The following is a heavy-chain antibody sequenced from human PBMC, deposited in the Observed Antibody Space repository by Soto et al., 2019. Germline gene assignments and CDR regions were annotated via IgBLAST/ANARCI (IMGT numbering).Heavy chain of an antibody. J-gene: IGHJ3*02. CDR3: ARGERGTGTTVGDAFDI. CDR2: MRHSGGT. Sequence: QVQLQQWGAGLLKPSETLSLTCAVYGGSVNSGNYYWSWIRQPPGKGLEWIGEMRHSGGTHFNPSLKRRVTRAVDTSKNQLCLKMSSVAAAASALYYCARGERGTGTTVGDAFDIWRPGTLVTVSS. D-gene: IGHD1-1*01. CDR1: GGSVNSGNYY. V-gene: IGHV4-34*01.